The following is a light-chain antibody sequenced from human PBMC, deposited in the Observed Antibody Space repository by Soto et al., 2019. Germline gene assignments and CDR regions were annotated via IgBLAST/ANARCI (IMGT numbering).Light chain of an antibody. Sequence: DIVMTQSPDSLAVSLGERATVNCKSGQSVLYSSDNRNYLAWYQQKPGQSPKLLISWASTRESGVPDRFSGSGSGTDFTLTISRLQAEDLAVYFCQQYYTNPRTFGQGTKVEIK. J-gene: IGKJ1*01. CDR1: QSVLYSSDNRNY. CDR3: QQYYTNPRT. V-gene: IGKV4-1*01. CDR2: WAS.